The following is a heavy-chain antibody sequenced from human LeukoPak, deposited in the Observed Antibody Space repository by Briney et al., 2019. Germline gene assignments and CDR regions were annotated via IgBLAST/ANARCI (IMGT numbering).Heavy chain of an antibody. CDR1: GGTFSSYA. Sequence: GASVKVSCKASGGTFSSYAISWVRQAPGQGLEWMGGIIPIFGTANYAQKFQGRVTITADESTSTAYMELSSLRSEDTAVYYCARPHCSGGSCYEMYYYYGMDVWGQGTTVTVSS. CDR2: IIPIFGTA. D-gene: IGHD2-15*01. V-gene: IGHV1-69*13. CDR3: ARPHCSGGSCYEMYYYYGMDV. J-gene: IGHJ6*02.